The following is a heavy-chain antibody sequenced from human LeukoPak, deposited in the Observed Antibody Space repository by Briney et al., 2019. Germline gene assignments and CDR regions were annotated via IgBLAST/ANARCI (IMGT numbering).Heavy chain of an antibody. D-gene: IGHD3-22*01. J-gene: IGHJ4*02. V-gene: IGHV1-18*01. CDR1: GGTFSSYA. CDR3: ARDRFPRYYYDSSGYGKFDY. Sequence: GASVKVSCKASGGTFSSYAISWVRQAPGQGLEWVGWISAYNGNTNYAQKLQGRVTMTTDTSTSTAYMELRSLRSDDTAVYYCARDRFPRYYYDSSGYGKFDYWGQGTLVIVSS. CDR2: ISAYNGNT.